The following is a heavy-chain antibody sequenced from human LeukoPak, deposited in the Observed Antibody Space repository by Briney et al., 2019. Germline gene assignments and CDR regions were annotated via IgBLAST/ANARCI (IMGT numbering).Heavy chain of an antibody. CDR2: INHSGST. V-gene: IGHV4-34*01. Sequence: SETLSLTXAVYGGSFRGYYWSWIRQTPGKGLEWIGEINHSGSTNYNPSLKSRVTISVDTSKNQFSLKLSSVTAADTAVYYCARARASITIFGVVRTNAFDIWGQGTMVTVSS. J-gene: IGHJ3*02. CDR3: ARARASITIFGVVRTNAFDI. D-gene: IGHD3-3*01. CDR1: GGSFRGYY.